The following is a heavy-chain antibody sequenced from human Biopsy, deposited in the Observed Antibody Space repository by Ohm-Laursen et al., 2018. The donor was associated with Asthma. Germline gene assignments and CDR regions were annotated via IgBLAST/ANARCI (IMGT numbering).Heavy chain of an antibody. V-gene: IGHV1-69*01. J-gene: IGHJ4*02. D-gene: IGHD2-2*01. CDR1: GGTFNTYV. CDR2: TNSVFGTT. Sequence: SSVKVSCKSLGGTFNTYVIGWVRQAPGQGLEWMGGTNSVFGTTNYPQKFQDRVTITADDSTSTVYMELSSLRSEDTAVYYCARKAGSCISRTCYSLDFWGQGALVTVSS. CDR3: ARKAGSCISRTCYSLDF.